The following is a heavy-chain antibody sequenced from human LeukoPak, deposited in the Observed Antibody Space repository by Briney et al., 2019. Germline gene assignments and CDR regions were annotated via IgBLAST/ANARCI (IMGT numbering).Heavy chain of an antibody. V-gene: IGHV3-23*01. J-gene: IGHJ4*02. CDR3: AKAGCTNASCYVNC. CDR1: GFTFSSYA. CDR2: MSGSGGST. Sequence: GGSLRLSCAASGFTFSSYAMSWVRQAPGKGLEWVSVMSGSGGSTYYADSVKGRFTISRDNSKNTLYLQMNSLRAEDTAVYYCAKAGCTNASCYVNCWGQGTLVTVSS. D-gene: IGHD2-2*01.